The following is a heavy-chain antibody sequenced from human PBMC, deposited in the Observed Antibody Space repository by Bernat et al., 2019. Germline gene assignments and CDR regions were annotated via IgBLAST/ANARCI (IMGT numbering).Heavy chain of an antibody. Sequence: QVQLQESGPGLVEPSDTLSLTCAVSGGSVSSGSYFWSWIRQPPGKGLEWIGYVSYIGSANYNPSFRSRVLISVDTFKNYLSLTLRSVSAADTAVYYCARDVGGYYTGDSFDVWGQGTMVTVSS. CDR1: GGSVSSGSYF. CDR2: VSYIGSA. J-gene: IGHJ3*01. D-gene: IGHD3-3*01. CDR3: ARDVGGYYTGDSFDV. V-gene: IGHV4-61*03.